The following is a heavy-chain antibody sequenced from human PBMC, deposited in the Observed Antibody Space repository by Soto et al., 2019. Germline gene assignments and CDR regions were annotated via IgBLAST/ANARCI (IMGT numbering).Heavy chain of an antibody. CDR2: ISSSSYST. V-gene: IGHV3-23*01. D-gene: IGHD2-21*02. CDR1: GFTFNNYA. CDR3: AKGSVVVAAKFDS. J-gene: IGHJ4*02. Sequence: GGSLRLSCAASGFTFNNYAMSWVRQAPGKGLEWVSAISSSSYSTYYADSVKGRFTISRDNSKNTVYLQMNNLRAEDTAVYYCAKGSVVVAAKFDSWGQGTLVTVSS.